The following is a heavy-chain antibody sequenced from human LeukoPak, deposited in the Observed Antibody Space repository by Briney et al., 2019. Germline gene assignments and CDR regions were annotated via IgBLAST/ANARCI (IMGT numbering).Heavy chain of an antibody. CDR3: ARASNWGILLDY. D-gene: IGHD7-27*01. V-gene: IGHV1-2*02. CDR2: INPNSGGT. CDR1: GYTFTGYY. J-gene: IGHJ4*02. Sequence: ASVKVSCKASGYTFTGYYLHWVRQAPGQGLEWVGWINPNSGGTNYAQKFQGRVTMTRDTSISTAYMELSRLRSDDTAVYYCARASNWGILLDYWGQGTLVTVSS.